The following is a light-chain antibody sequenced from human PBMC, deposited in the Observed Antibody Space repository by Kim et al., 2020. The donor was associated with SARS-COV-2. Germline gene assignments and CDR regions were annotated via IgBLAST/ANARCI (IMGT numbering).Light chain of an antibody. CDR1: QSINID. V-gene: IGKV3D-11*02. CDR3: QQHATWPPALT. CDR2: DAS. Sequence: PGERATLACRASQSINIDVAWYQQKPGRAPRLLIYDASKRVSGVPARFSGSGPGIDFALTINGLEPEDFAVYYCQQHATWPPALTFGGGTKVDIK. J-gene: IGKJ4*01.